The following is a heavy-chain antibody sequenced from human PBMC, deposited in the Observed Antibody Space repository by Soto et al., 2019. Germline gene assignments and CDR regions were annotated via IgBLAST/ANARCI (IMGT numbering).Heavy chain of an antibody. CDR1: GGSISSYY. J-gene: IGHJ6*03. CDR2: IYYSGST. D-gene: IGHD3-3*01. Sequence: SETLSLTCTVSGGSISSYYWSWIRQPPGKGLEWIGYIYYSGSTNYNPSLKSRVTISVDTSKNQFSLKLSSVTAADTAVYYCARAPTIFGVFYYYYMDVCGKGTTVTVSS. CDR3: ARAPTIFGVFYYYYMDV. V-gene: IGHV4-59*01.